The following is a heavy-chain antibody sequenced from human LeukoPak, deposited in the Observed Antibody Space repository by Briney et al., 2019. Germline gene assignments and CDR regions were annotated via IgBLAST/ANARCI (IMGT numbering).Heavy chain of an antibody. CDR3: ARVSIVVVIRGYFDY. D-gene: IGHD3-22*01. Sequence: GGSLRLSCAASGFTFSSYAMSWVRQAPGKGLEWVSAISGSGGSTYYADSVKGRFTISRDNSKNTLYLQMNSLRAEDTAVYYCARVSIVVVIRGYFDYWGQGTLVTVSS. CDR2: ISGSGGST. J-gene: IGHJ4*02. V-gene: IGHV3-23*01. CDR1: GFTFSSYA.